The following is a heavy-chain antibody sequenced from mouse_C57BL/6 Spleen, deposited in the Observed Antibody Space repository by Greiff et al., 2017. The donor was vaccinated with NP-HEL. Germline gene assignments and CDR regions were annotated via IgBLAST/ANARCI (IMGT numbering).Heavy chain of an antibody. J-gene: IGHJ4*01. D-gene: IGHD1-1*01. CDR1: GFSLTSYG. CDR3: ARNYYYGSSYYAMDY. Sequence: QVQLQQSGPGLVQPSQSLSITCTVSGFSLTSYGVHWVRQSPGKGLEWLGVIWSGGSTDYNAAFIYRLSISKDNSKSQVFFKMNSLQADDTAIYYCARNYYYGSSYYAMDYWGQGTSVTVSS. V-gene: IGHV2-2*01. CDR2: IWSGGST.